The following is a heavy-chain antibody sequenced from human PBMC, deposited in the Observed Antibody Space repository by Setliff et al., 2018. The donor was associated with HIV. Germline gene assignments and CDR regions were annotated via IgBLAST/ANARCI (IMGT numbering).Heavy chain of an antibody. D-gene: IGHD2-2*01. CDR2: LHLSGDT. V-gene: IGHV4-61*02. J-gene: IGHJ4*02. Sequence: PSETLSLTCTVSGGSLNTGTYYWSWIRQPAGKGLEWIGRLHLSGDTNYNPSLKSRVTMSIDTSKNQFSLKLSSVIAADTAVYYCARHAAGPDGPFDYWGQGTLVTVSS. CDR1: GGSLNTGTYY. CDR3: ARHAAGPDGPFDY.